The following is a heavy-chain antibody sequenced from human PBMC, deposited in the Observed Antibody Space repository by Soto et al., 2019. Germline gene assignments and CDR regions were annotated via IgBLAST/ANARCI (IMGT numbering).Heavy chain of an antibody. D-gene: IGHD3-3*01. CDR3: ARADYDFWSGYYRGNWFDP. V-gene: IGHV3-21*01. J-gene: IGHJ5*02. Sequence: PGGSLRLSCAASGFTFSSYSMKWVRQAPGKGLEWVSSISSSSSYIYYADSVKGRFTISRDNAKNSLYLQMNSLRAEDTAVYYCARADYDFWSGYYRGNWFDPWGQGTLVTVSS. CDR1: GFTFSSYS. CDR2: ISSSSSYI.